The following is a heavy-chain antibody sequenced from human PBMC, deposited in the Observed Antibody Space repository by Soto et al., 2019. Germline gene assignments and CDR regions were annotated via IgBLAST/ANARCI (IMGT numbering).Heavy chain of an antibody. J-gene: IGHJ4*02. V-gene: IGHV4-39*01. Sequence: QLQLQESGPGLVKPSETLSLTCTVSGGSISSSSNYYWGWIRQPPGKGLEWIGSIYYSGNTYYNPSLKSRVTLSVDTSKNQFSLNLSSVTAADTDVYYCVTTAAYCSGTSCYDFDYWGQGTLVTVSS. D-gene: IGHD2-2*01. CDR3: VTTAAYCSGTSCYDFDY. CDR2: IYYSGNT. CDR1: GGSISSSSNYY.